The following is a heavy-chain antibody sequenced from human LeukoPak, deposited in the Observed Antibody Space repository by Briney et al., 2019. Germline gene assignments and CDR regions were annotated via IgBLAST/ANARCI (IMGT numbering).Heavy chain of an antibody. CDR1: GFTFSNYA. CDR2: ISGSDGST. V-gene: IGHV3-23*01. D-gene: IGHD2-2*01. Sequence: PGGSLRLSCSASGFTFSNYAMTWVRQAQGKGLEWVSAISGSDGSTYYADSVKGRFSISRDNSKNTLYLQMNTLRAEDTAVHYCSRGSAIVVIPAAFSWFDPWGQGTLVTVSS. J-gene: IGHJ5*02. CDR3: SRGSAIVVIPAAFSWFDP.